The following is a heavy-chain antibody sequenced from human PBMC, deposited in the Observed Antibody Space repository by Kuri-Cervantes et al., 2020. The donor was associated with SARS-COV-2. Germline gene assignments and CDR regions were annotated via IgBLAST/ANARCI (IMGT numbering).Heavy chain of an antibody. CDR2: IIPIFGTA. CDR1: GGTFSSYA. Sequence: SVKVSCKASGGTFSSYAISWVRQAPAQGLEWMGGIIPIFGTANYAQKFQGRVTITTDESTSTAYMELSSLRSEDTAVYYCAIRVEKGVGDYFYYYYMDVWGKGTTVTVSS. J-gene: IGHJ6*03. D-gene: IGHD3-10*01. V-gene: IGHV1-69*05. CDR3: AIRVEKGVGDYFYYYYMDV.